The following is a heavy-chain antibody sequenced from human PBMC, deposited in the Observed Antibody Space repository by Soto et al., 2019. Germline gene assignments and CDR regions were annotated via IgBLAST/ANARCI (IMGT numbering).Heavy chain of an antibody. CDR2: FIPVYRTL. D-gene: IGHD3-3*01. V-gene: IGHV1-69*01. Sequence: QVQLVQSGAEVKKPGSSVKVSCKASGGSFGNSAINWVRQTPGQGLEWLGGFIPVYRTLNYAQKFQGRVTITADESTGTAYMTLSSLASDDTAVYYCATGVIWFGYFPFDSWGKGTRVTVSS. CDR1: GGSFGNSA. CDR3: ATGVIWFGYFPFDS. J-gene: IGHJ4*02.